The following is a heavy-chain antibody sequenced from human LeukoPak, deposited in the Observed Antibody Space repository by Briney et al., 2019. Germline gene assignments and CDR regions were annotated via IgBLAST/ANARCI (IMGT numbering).Heavy chain of an antibody. V-gene: IGHV3-30*01. CDR2: ISYDGSNK. CDR1: GFTFSSYA. J-gene: IGHJ4*02. Sequence: GRSLRLSCAASGFTFSSYAMHWVRQAPSKGLEWVAVISYDGSNKYYADSVKGRFTISRDNSKNTLYLQMNSLRAEDTAVYYCAREERTFGVVIDYWGQGTLVTVSS. D-gene: IGHD3-3*01. CDR3: AREERTFGVVIDY.